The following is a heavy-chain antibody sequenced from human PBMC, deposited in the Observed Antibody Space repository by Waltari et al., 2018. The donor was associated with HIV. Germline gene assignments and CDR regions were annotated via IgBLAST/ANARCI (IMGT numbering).Heavy chain of an antibody. D-gene: IGHD3-22*01. CDR1: GGSISSSSYY. CDR2: IYYSGST. CDR3: ARDRGYYYDSSGYDY. J-gene: IGHJ4*02. V-gene: IGHV4-39*07. Sequence: QLQLQESGPGLVKPSETLSLTCTVSGGSISSSSYYWGWIRQPPGKGLEWIGSIYYSGSTYYNPSLKSRVTISVDTSKNQFSLKLSSVTAADTAVYYCARDRGYYYDSSGYDYWGQGTLVTVSS.